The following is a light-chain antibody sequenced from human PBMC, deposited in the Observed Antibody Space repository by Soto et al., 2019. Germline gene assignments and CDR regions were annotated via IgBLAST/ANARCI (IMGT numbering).Light chain of an antibody. Sequence: DIVMTQSPLSLPVTPGEPASISCRSSQSLLHSNGYNYLDWYLQKPGQSPQLLIYLGSNRASGVPDRFSGSGSGTDFTLKISRVEAEDVGVYYCMQALQTPPFALTFGGGTKVEIK. CDR2: LGS. CDR1: QSLLHSNGYNY. J-gene: IGKJ4*01. V-gene: IGKV2-28*01. CDR3: MQALQTPPFALT.